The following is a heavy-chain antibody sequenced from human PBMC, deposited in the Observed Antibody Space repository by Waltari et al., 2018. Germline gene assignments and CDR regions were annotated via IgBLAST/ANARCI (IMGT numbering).Heavy chain of an antibody. CDR3: ARDDYSNYEYYFDY. J-gene: IGHJ4*02. CDR1: GGSISSGSDY. Sequence: QVQLQESGPGLVKPSQTLSLTCTVSGGSISSGSDYWSWIRQPAGKGLEWIGYIYTSGSTNYNPSLKSRVTISVDTSKHQFSLKLSSVTAADTAVYYCARDDYSNYEYYFDYWGQGTLVTVSS. V-gene: IGHV4-61*09. CDR2: IYTSGST. D-gene: IGHD4-4*01.